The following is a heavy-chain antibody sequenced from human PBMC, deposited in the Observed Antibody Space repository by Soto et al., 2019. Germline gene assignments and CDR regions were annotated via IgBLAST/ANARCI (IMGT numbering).Heavy chain of an antibody. V-gene: IGHV1-69*02. CDR3: ARSGSSAYKDYYSYYMDV. CDR2: IIPILGIA. CDR1: GGTFSSYT. Sequence: QVQLVQSGAEVKKPGSSVKVSCKASGGTFSSYTISWVRQAPGQGLEWMGRIIPILGIANYAQKFQGRVTITADKSTSTAYMELRSLRSEDTAVYYCARSGSSAYKDYYSYYMDVWGKGTTVTVSS. J-gene: IGHJ6*03. D-gene: IGHD6-6*01.